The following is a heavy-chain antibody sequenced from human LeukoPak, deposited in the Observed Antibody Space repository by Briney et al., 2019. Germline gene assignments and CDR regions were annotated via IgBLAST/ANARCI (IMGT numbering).Heavy chain of an antibody. Sequence: QASETLSLTCAVSGGSVSSGNWWTWVRQPPGKGLEWIGEIHHGGNTKYNPSLKSRVTISVDKTKNQFSLRLSSVTAADTAVYYCAREPDMVTFGGVTAKYFDLWGRGTLVTVSS. D-gene: IGHD3-16*01. CDR2: IHHGGNT. J-gene: IGHJ2*01. CDR1: GGSVSSGNW. CDR3: AREPDMVTFGGVTAKYFDL. V-gene: IGHV4-4*02.